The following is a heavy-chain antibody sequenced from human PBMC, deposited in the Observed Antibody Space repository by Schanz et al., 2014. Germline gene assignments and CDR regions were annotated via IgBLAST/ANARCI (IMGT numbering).Heavy chain of an antibody. V-gene: IGHV1-46*01. CDR3: ARGFLASGGKTFDC. D-gene: IGHD1-26*01. Sequence: QVQLVQSGAEVKKPGASVKLSCEASGYTFTSYFLHWVRQAPGQGPEWMGIIHPSGGSTNYAQQFLGRLTMTRDTSTNTVYMNLSSLTSADTAVYYCARGFLASGGKTFDCWGRGTLVTVSS. CDR1: GYTFTSYF. J-gene: IGHJ4*02. CDR2: IHPSGGST.